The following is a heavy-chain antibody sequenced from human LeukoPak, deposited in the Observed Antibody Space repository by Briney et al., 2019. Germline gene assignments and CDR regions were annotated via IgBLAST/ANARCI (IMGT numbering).Heavy chain of an antibody. J-gene: IGHJ4*02. V-gene: IGHV4-34*01. CDR2: INHSGST. Sequence: SETLSLTCAVYGGSFSGYYWSWIRQPPGKGLEWIGEINHSGSTNYNPSLKSRVTISVDTSKNQFSLKLSSVTAADTAVYYCARDYTGGWNDYWGQGIRVTVSS. D-gene: IGHD2-8*02. CDR3: ARDYTGGWNDY. CDR1: GGSFSGYY.